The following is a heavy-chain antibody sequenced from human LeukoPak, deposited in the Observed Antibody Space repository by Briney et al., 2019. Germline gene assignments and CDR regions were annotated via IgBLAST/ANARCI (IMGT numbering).Heavy chain of an antibody. Sequence: SVKVSCKASGGTFSSYAISWVRPAPGQGLEWMGGIIPIFGTANYAQKFQGRVTITTDESTRTAYMELSSLRSEDTAVYYCARWTIVATTYYFDYWGQGTLVTVSS. CDR1: GGTFSSYA. CDR2: IIPIFGTA. J-gene: IGHJ4*02. V-gene: IGHV1-69*05. CDR3: ARWTIVATTYYFDY. D-gene: IGHD5-12*01.